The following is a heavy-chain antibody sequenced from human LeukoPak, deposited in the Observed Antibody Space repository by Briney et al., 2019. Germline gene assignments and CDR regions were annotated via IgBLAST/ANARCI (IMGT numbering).Heavy chain of an antibody. CDR2: IYTSGST. V-gene: IGHV4-61*02. Sequence: SETLSLTCTVSGGSISSGSYYWSWIRQPAGTGLEWIGRIYTSGSTNYNPSLKSRVTISVDTSKNQFSLKLSSVTAADTAVYYCARDTMVRGVIMGNWFDPWGQGTLVTVSS. CDR1: GGSISSGSYY. J-gene: IGHJ5*02. CDR3: ARDTMVRGVIMGNWFDP. D-gene: IGHD3-10*01.